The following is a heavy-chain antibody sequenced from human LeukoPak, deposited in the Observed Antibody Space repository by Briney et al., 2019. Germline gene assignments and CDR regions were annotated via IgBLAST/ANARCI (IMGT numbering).Heavy chain of an antibody. CDR1: GFTFSDYY. CDR2: ISSSGSTI. Sequence: GGSLRLSCAASGFTFSDYYMSWIRQAPGKGLEWVSYISSSGSTIYYADSVKGRFTISRDNAKNSLYLQMNSLRAEDTAVYYCARDRWDYDILTGPRFDPWGQGTLVTVSS. D-gene: IGHD3-9*01. J-gene: IGHJ5*02. CDR3: ARDRWDYDILTGPRFDP. V-gene: IGHV3-11*01.